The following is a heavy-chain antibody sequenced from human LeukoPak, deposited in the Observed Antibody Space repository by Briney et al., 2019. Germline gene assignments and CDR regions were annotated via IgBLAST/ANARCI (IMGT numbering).Heavy chain of an antibody. V-gene: IGHV1-8*01. Sequence: GASVKVSCKASGYTFTSYDINWVRQATGQGLEWMGWMNPNSGNTGYAQKFQGRVTMTRNTSISTAYMELSSLRSEGTAVYYCARGLWFGELVDYWGQGTLVTVSS. D-gene: IGHD3-10*01. CDR3: ARGLWFGELVDY. J-gene: IGHJ4*02. CDR1: GYTFTSYD. CDR2: MNPNSGNT.